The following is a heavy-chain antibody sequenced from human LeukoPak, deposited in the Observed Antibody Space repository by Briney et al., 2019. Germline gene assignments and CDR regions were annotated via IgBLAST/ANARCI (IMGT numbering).Heavy chain of an antibody. Sequence: GGSLRLSCAASGFTGSNNYVSWVRQAPGMGLEWVSAIHSSGATCYADSVKGRFTISRDDSKNTLYLQMNSLRVEDTAVYYCARDPYGGNSELYYYYYGMDVWGQGTTVTVSS. CDR3: ARDPYGGNSELYYYYYGMDV. CDR1: GFTGSNNY. V-gene: IGHV3-66*03. J-gene: IGHJ6*02. D-gene: IGHD4-23*01. CDR2: IHSSGAT.